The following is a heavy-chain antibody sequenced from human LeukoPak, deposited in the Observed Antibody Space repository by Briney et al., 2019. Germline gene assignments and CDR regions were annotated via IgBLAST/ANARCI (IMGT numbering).Heavy chain of an antibody. CDR2: IYYSGST. CDR1: GGSISSYY. J-gene: IGHJ5*02. D-gene: IGHD3-10*01. V-gene: IGHV4-59*01. Sequence: SETLSLTCTVSGGSISSYYWSWIRQPPGKGLEWIGYIYYSGSTNYNPPLKSRVTISVDTSKNQFSLKLSSVTAADTAVYYCARDRSQVGWGWFDPWGQGTLVTVSS. CDR3: ARDRSQVGWGWFDP.